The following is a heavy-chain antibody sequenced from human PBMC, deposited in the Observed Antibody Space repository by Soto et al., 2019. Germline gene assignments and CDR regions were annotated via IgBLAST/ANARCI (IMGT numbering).Heavy chain of an antibody. Sequence: GGSLRLSCAASGFTFSSYRMSWVRQAPGKGLEWVANIKQDGSEKYYVDSVKGRFTISRDNAKNSLYLQMNSLRAEDTAVYYCARDICSGGSCPFYYFDYWGQGTLVTVSS. CDR1: GFTFSSYR. J-gene: IGHJ4*02. D-gene: IGHD2-15*01. CDR3: ARDICSGGSCPFYYFDY. V-gene: IGHV3-7*01. CDR2: IKQDGSEK.